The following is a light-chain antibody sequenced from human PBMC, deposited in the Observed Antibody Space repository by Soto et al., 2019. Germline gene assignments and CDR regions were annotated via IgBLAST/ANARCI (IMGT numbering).Light chain of an antibody. V-gene: IGKV3-20*01. Sequence: EIVLTQSPDTLSLSPGESATLSCRASQSVSRYLAWYQQKPGQTPRLLIYDASSRATGIPDRFSGGGSGTDFTLSISRLEPEDFAVYYCQQFSSYPLTFGGGTKVDIK. CDR2: DAS. CDR3: QQFSSYPLT. J-gene: IGKJ4*01. CDR1: QSVSRY.